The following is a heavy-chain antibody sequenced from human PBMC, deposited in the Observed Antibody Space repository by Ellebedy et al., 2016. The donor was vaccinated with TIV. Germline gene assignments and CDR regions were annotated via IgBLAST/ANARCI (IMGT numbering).Heavy chain of an antibody. J-gene: IGHJ4*02. Sequence: GESLKISCAASGFTFSSFAMHWVRQPPGKGLERLSVISSDGSSTYHADSVKGRFTITRDNSKNTLFLQMNRLRSEDTAVYYCAKGTSSGFNYDRVGLEYWGQGTLVTVSS. CDR3: AKGTSSGFNYDRVGLEY. V-gene: IGHV3-23*01. CDR1: GFTFSSFA. CDR2: ISSDGSST. D-gene: IGHD3-16*01.